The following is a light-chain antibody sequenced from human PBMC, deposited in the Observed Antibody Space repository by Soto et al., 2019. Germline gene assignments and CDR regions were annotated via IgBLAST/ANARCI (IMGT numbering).Light chain of an antibody. CDR1: QSVSRN. CDR2: SAS. V-gene: IGKV3-15*01. Sequence: EIMMTQSPATLSVSPGERATLSCRASQSVSRNLAWYQQKPGKAPRLLIYSASTMATGIPSRFSGSGSGTELTLTISSLQSEDFSITYCQQYNSWPSVTFGQGTRLEIK. CDR3: QQYNSWPSVT. J-gene: IGKJ5*01.